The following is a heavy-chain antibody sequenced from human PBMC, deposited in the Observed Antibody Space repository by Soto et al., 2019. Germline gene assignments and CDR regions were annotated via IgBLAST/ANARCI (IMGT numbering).Heavy chain of an antibody. V-gene: IGHV4-39*01. J-gene: IGHJ5*02. CDR2: IYYSGST. D-gene: IGHD1-26*01. CDR1: GGSISNGDYY. CDR3: ATQEVGGSYVYTFDP. Sequence: SETLSLTCTVSGGSISNGDYYWSWIRQPPGKGLEWIGSIYYSGSTYYNPSLKSRVTISVDTSKNQFSLKLSSVTAADTAVYYCATQEVGGSYVYTFDPWGQGTLVTVS.